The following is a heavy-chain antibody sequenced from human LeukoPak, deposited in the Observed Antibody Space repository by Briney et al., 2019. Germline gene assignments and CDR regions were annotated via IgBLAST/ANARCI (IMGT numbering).Heavy chain of an antibody. D-gene: IGHD1-26*01. J-gene: IGHJ4*02. CDR1: GFTFSSYA. CDR2: ISGSGDTK. Sequence: GGSLRLSCAASGFTFSSYAMSWVRQAPGKGLEWVSAISGSGDTKYYADSVKGRFTISRDNSKNTMYLEVNSLGAEDTAIYYCAKSRGESRGASNYWGQGTLVTVSS. CDR3: AKSRGESRGASNY. V-gene: IGHV3-23*01.